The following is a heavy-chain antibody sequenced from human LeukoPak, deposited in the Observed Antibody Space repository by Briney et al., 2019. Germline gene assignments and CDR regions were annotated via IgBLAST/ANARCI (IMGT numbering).Heavy chain of an antibody. CDR2: INGDGSST. V-gene: IGHV3-74*01. D-gene: IGHD4-17*01. J-gene: IGHJ3*02. CDR1: GFTFSSFW. Sequence: GGSLRLSCAASGFTFSSFWMHWVRQAPGKGLVWVSRINGDGSSTTYADSVKGRFTISRDNAKNTVYLQMKSLRAEDTAVYYCARPQHGDLYAFDIWGQGTMVTVSS. CDR3: ARPQHGDLYAFDI.